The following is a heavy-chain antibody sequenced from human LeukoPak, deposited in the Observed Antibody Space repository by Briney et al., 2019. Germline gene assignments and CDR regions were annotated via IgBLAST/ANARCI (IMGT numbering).Heavy chain of an antibody. CDR1: GGSISSYY. D-gene: IGHD2-2*01. J-gene: IGHJ4*02. Sequence: SETLSLTCTVSGGSISSYYWSWIRQPPGKGLEWIGYIYYSGSTNYNPSLKSRVTISVDTSKNQFSLKLSSVTAADTAVYYCARAPFGKYQLVDYWGQGTLVTVSS. CDR2: IYYSGST. CDR3: ARAPFGKYQLVDY. V-gene: IGHV4-59*01.